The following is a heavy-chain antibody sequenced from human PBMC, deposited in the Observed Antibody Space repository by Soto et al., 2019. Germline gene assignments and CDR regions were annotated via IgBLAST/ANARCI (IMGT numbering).Heavy chain of an antibody. V-gene: IGHV4-39*01. Sequence: QLQLQESGPGLVKPSETLSLTCTVSGGSISSSSYYWGWIRQPPGKGLEWIGSIYYSGSTYYNPSLKRRVTISVDTSKNQFSLKLSSVTAADTAVYYCARHYTLSKQLPRRLNCFAPWGQGTLVTVSS. J-gene: IGHJ5*02. CDR2: IYYSGST. D-gene: IGHD3-16*01. CDR3: ARHYTLSKQLPRRLNCFAP. CDR1: GGSISSSSYY.